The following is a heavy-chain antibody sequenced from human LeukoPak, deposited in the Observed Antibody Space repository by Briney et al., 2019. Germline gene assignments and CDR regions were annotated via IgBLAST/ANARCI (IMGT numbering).Heavy chain of an antibody. CDR3: AGEGRLQQFDY. V-gene: IGHV3-33*01. Sequence: GGSLRLSCAASGFTFSSYGMHWVRQAPGKGLEWVAVIWYDGSNKYYADSVKGRFTISRDNSKNTLYLQMNSLRAEDTAVYYCAGEGRLQQFDYWGQGTLVTVSS. CDR1: GFTFSSYG. CDR2: IWYDGSNK. D-gene: IGHD6-13*01. J-gene: IGHJ4*02.